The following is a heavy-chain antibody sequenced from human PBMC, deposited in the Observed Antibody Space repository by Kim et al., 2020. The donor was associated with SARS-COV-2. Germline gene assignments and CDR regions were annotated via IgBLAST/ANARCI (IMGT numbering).Heavy chain of an antibody. CDR3: ARLERLPYYYAVDA. CDR1: GFTFNTFN. D-gene: IGHD1-1*01. V-gene: IGHV3-21*01. CDR2: ITSNSAYT. Sequence: GGSLRLSCAASGFTFNTFNMIWVRQTPGKGLEWVSSITSNSAYTYYADSVRGRFTISRDNAKNSLYLHIDSLTAADTAVYYCARLERLPYYYAVDAWGQG. J-gene: IGHJ6*02.